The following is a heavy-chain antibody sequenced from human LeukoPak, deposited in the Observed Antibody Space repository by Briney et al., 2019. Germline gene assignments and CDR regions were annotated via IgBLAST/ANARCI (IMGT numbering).Heavy chain of an antibody. CDR1: GGSFSGYY. D-gene: IGHD2-2*01. CDR3: ARGPQYPWFDP. Sequence: SETLSLTCAVYGGSFSGYYWSWIRQPPGKGLEWIGEINHSGSTNYNPSLKSRVTISVDTSKNQFSLKLSSVTAADTAVYYCARGPQYPWFDPWGQGTLVTVSS. V-gene: IGHV4-34*01. J-gene: IGHJ5*02. CDR2: INHSGST.